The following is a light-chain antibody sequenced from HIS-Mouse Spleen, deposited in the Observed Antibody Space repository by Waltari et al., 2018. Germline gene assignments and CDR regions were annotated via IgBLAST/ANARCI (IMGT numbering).Light chain of an antibody. CDR1: QRLVHSDGNTY. J-gene: IGKJ3*01. CDR3: MQGTHWPPFT. Sequence: DVVMTPSPLSLPVTLGQPASISCRSSQRLVHSDGNTYLNWFQQRPGQSPRRLIYKVSSRDSGVPDRFSGSGSGTDFTLKISRVEAEDVGVYYCMQGTHWPPFTFGPGTKVDIK. V-gene: IGKV2-30*02. CDR2: KVS.